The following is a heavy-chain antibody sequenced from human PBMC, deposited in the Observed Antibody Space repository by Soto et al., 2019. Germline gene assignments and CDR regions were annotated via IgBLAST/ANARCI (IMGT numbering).Heavy chain of an antibody. Sequence: EVQLLESGGGLVQPGRSLTLSCAASGFTFSNHAMSWVRQAPGKGLEWVSAISGGGISTYYADSVRGRFTISRDNSRKTMYTRVTRLRDEDTAEYYCARDAISMVRGTNNWFEPWGQGTLVTVSS. CDR1: GFTFSNHA. V-gene: IGHV3-23*01. D-gene: IGHD3-10*01. CDR2: ISGGGIST. CDR3: ARDAISMVRGTNNWFEP. J-gene: IGHJ5*02.